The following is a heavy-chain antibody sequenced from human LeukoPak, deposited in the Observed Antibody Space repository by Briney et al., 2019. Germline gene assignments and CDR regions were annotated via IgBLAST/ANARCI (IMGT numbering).Heavy chain of an antibody. CDR2: IYHSGST. Sequence: PSETLSLTCTVSGGSISTYYWSWIRQPPGKGLEWIGYIYHSGSTKYNPSLKSRVTISVDTSQNQFSLKLSSVTAADTAVYYCARDGYSGSDALWGQGTLVTVSS. V-gene: IGHV4-59*01. J-gene: IGHJ4*02. D-gene: IGHD5-12*01. CDR1: GGSISTYY. CDR3: ARDGYSGSDAL.